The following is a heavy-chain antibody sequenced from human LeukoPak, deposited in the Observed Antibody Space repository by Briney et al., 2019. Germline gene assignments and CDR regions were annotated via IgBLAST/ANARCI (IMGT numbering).Heavy chain of an antibody. J-gene: IGHJ4*02. CDR2: INHSGST. CDR1: GGSFRGYY. D-gene: IGHD3-22*01. Sequence: KASETLSLTCAVYGGSFRGYYWSWIRQPPGKGLEWIGEINHSGSTNYNPSLKSRVTISVDTSKNQFSLKLSSATAADTAVYYCARGGVYYDSSGYSRADYWGQGTLVTVSS. CDR3: ARGGVYYDSSGYSRADY. V-gene: IGHV4-34*01.